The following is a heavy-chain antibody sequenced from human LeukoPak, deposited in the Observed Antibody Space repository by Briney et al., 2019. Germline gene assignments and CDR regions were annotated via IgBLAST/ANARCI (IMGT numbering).Heavy chain of an antibody. CDR2: ISSSGSTI. J-gene: IGHJ4*02. CDR3: ARKTSIAAPWHPYYFDY. CDR1: GFTFSDYY. Sequence: GGSLRLSCAASGFTFSDYYMSWIRQAPGKGLEWVSYISSSGSTIYYADSVKGRFTISRDNAKNSLYLQMNSLRAEDTAVYYCARKTSIAAPWHPYYFDYWGQGTLVTVSS. V-gene: IGHV3-11*04. D-gene: IGHD6-6*01.